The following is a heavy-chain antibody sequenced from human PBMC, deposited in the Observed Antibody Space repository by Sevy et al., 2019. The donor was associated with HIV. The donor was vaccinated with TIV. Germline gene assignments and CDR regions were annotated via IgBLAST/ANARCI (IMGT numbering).Heavy chain of an antibody. D-gene: IGHD4-17*01. CDR3: ARDSGDYPYYFDL. J-gene: IGHJ4*02. CDR2: IYHTGNT. CDR1: GGSISSGLYS. Sequence: SETLSLTCAVSGGSISSGLYSWNWIRQPPGRGLEWIGYIYHTGNTYYNPSLKTRVTISVDRSKNQFSLRLTSVTAADTAVYYCARDSGDYPYYFDLWGQGTLVTVSS. V-gene: IGHV4-30-2*01.